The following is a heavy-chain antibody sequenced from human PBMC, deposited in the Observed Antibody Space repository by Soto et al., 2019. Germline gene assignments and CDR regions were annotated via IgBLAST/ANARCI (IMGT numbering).Heavy chain of an antibody. D-gene: IGHD5-12*01. CDR2: MSYSGST. Sequence: QLQLQESGPGLVKPSETLSLTCTVSGGSISSSSSYWGLIRQPPGRGLEWIGSMSYSGSTYHNPSLKSRVTLSVDTTQTQFALKLTSVTAAATAVYSCARHRAPSVYYPIPGCFDSWGQGILVTASS. CDR3: ARHRAPSVYYPIPGCFDS. CDR1: GGSISSSSSY. J-gene: IGHJ4*02. V-gene: IGHV4-39*01.